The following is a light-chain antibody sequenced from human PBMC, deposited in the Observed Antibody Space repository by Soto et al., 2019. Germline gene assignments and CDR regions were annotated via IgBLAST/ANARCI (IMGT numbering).Light chain of an antibody. CDR2: DAS. Sequence: EKVMTQSPATLSVSPGERDTLSCRASQSVSSSLAWYQQKPGQAPRLLIYDASTRATGIPARFSGSGSGTEFTLTISSLQSEDLAVYYCQQYDDWPETFGQGTKVDIK. V-gene: IGKV3-15*01. CDR3: QQYDDWPET. J-gene: IGKJ1*01. CDR1: QSVSSS.